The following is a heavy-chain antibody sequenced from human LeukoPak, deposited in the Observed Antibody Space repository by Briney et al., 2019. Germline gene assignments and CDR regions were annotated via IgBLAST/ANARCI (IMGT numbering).Heavy chain of an antibody. D-gene: IGHD6-13*01. CDR1: GGSISSYY. Sequence: SETLSLTCTVSGGSISSYYWSWIRQPPGRTLEWIGYISSSGSSNYDPSLKCRVTISLDTSKNQFSLKLTSVSAADTAVYYCTRSDTHPRHSSSWHFDYWGQGTLVTVSS. CDR2: ISSSGSS. J-gene: IGHJ4*02. V-gene: IGHV4-59*01. CDR3: TRSDTHPRHSSSWHFDY.